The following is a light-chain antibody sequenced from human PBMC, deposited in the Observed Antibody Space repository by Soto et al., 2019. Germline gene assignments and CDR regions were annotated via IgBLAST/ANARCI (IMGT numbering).Light chain of an antibody. CDR2: DVT. CDR1: SSDVGVNNY. Sequence: QSALTQTASVSGSPGQSITIACSGTSSDVGVNNYVSWYQHHPGKVPKLIIYDVTNRPSGVSNRFSGSKSDNTAYLTISGLQADDESDDFWSSYVGCGTYLVVGGGAKLTLL. CDR3: SSYVGCGTYLV. J-gene: IGLJ2*01. V-gene: IGLV2-14*03.